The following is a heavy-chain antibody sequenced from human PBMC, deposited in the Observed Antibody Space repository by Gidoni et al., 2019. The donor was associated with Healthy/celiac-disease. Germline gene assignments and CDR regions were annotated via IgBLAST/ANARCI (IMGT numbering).Heavy chain of an antibody. J-gene: IGHJ4*02. D-gene: IGHD2-2*02. CDR3: AKGYCSSTSCDNPGMTTVTPFDY. CDR1: GLTFSSYA. CDR2: ISGSGGST. V-gene: IGHV3-23*01. Sequence: EVQLLESGGGLVQPGGSLRLSCAASGLTFSSYAMSWVRQAPGKGLEWVSAISGSGGSTYYADSVKGRFTISRDNSKNTLYLQMNSLRAEDTAVYYCAKGYCSSTSCDNPGMTTVTPFDYWGQGTLVTVSS.